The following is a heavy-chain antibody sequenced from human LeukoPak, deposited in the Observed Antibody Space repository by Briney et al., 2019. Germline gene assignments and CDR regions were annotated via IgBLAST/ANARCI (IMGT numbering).Heavy chain of an antibody. Sequence: GGSLRLSCAASGFTFSSYAMHWVRQAPGKGLEWVAVISYDGSNKYYADSVKGRFTISRDNSKNTLYLQMNSLRAEDTAVYYCARARNYYDSSGQPWDAFDIWGQGTMVTVSS. J-gene: IGHJ3*02. CDR2: ISYDGSNK. CDR3: ARARNYYDSSGQPWDAFDI. V-gene: IGHV3-30-3*01. CDR1: GFTFSSYA. D-gene: IGHD3-22*01.